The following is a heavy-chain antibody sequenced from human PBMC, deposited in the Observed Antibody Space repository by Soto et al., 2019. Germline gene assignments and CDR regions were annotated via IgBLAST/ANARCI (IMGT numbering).Heavy chain of an antibody. J-gene: IGHJ4*02. V-gene: IGHV3-7*05. Sequence: EVQLVESGGGLVQPGGSLRLSCAASGFTFSTYWMTWVRQAPGKGLDWVAHVKQDGSEKYNVDSVKGRFTISRDNAKNSLYLQMNSLRAEDTAVYYCARGGGHTYGRLPGVYWGQGILVTVSS. CDR3: ARGGGHTYGRLPGVY. D-gene: IGHD5-18*01. CDR2: VKQDGSEK. CDR1: GFTFSTYW.